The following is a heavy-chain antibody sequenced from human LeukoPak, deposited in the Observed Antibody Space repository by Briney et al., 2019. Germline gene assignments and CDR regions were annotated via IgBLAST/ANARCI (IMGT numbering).Heavy chain of an antibody. CDR2: IWYDGSNK. D-gene: IGHD6-13*01. Sequence: AGGSLRLSCAASGFTFSSYGMHWVRQAPGKGLEWVAVIWYDGSNKYYADSVKGRFTISRDNAKNSLYLQMNSLRAEDTALHYCAKAPGRSWSDAFDIWGQGTMVTVSS. CDR1: GFTFSSYG. J-gene: IGHJ3*02. V-gene: IGHV3-33*03. CDR3: AKAPGRSWSDAFDI.